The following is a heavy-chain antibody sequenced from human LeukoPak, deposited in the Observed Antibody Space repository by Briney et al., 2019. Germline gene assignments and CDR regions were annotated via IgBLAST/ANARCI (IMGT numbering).Heavy chain of an antibody. CDR3: ARVGGEADYTPGFDY. Sequence: PSETLSLTCTVSGGSISSYYWSWIRQPPGKGLEWIGYIYYSGSTNYNPSLKSRVTISVDTSKNQFSLKLSSVTAADTAVYYCARVGGEADYTPGFDYWGQGTLVTVSS. CDR1: GGSISSYY. J-gene: IGHJ4*02. CDR2: IYYSGST. D-gene: IGHD4-11*01. V-gene: IGHV4-59*01.